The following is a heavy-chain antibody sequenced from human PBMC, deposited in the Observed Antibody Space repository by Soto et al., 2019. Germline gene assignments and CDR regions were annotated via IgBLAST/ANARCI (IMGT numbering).Heavy chain of an antibody. J-gene: IGHJ4*02. CDR3: ARGLGLTTVTIPMGY. V-gene: IGHV4-34*01. D-gene: IGHD4-17*01. Sequence: SETLSLTCAVYGGSFSGYYWSWIRQPPGKGLEWIGEINHSGSTNYNPSLKSRVTISVDTSKNQFSLKLSSVTAADTAVYYCARGLGLTTVTIPMGYWGQGTLVTVSS. CDR1: GGSFSGYY. CDR2: INHSGST.